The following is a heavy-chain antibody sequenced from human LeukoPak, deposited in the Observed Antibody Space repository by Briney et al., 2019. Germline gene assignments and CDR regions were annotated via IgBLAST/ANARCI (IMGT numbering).Heavy chain of an antibody. CDR2: ISYDGSNK. CDR1: GFTFSIYS. CDR3: AKGPSDSSGYFYY. D-gene: IGHD3-22*01. J-gene: IGHJ4*02. Sequence: PGGSLRLSCAASGFTFSIYSMHWVRQAPGKGLEWVAVISYDGSNKYYVDSVKGRFTISRDNSKNTLYLQMNSLRAEDKAVYYCAKGPSDSSGYFYYWGQGTMVTVSS. V-gene: IGHV3-30*18.